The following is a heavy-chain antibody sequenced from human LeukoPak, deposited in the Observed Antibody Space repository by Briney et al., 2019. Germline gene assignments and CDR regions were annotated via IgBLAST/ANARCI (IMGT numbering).Heavy chain of an antibody. J-gene: IGHJ6*02. Sequence: PSETLSLTCTVSGGSISSYYWSWTRQPAGKGLEWIGRIYTSGSTNYNPSLKSRVTMSVDTSKNQFSLKLSSVTAADTAVYYCARDNIVVVVDYYYYGMDVWGQGTTVTVSS. CDR1: GGSISSYY. V-gene: IGHV4-4*07. CDR2: IYTSGST. CDR3: ARDNIVVVVDYYYYGMDV. D-gene: IGHD2-15*01.